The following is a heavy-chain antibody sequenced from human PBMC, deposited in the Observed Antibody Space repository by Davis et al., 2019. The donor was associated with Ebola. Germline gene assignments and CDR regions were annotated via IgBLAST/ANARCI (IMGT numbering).Heavy chain of an antibody. CDR1: GFTFSDYY. CDR2: ISSSGSTI. V-gene: IGHV3-11*01. CDR3: AKDQRTVRGYCSSTSCSSEDY. D-gene: IGHD2-2*01. Sequence: GESLKISCAASGFTFSDYYMSWIRQAPGKGLEWVSYISSSGSTIYYADSVKGRFTISRDNSKNTLYLQMNSLRAEDTAVYYCAKDQRTVRGYCSSTSCSSEDYWGQGTLVTVSS. J-gene: IGHJ4*02.